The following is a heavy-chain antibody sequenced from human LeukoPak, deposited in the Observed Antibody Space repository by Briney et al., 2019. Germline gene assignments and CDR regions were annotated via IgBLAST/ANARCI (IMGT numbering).Heavy chain of an antibody. J-gene: IGHJ4*02. Sequence: GGSLRLSCAASGFTFSSYAMSWVRQAPGKGLEWVSAISGSGGSTYYADSVKGRFTISRDNSKNTLYLQMNSLRAEDTAVYYCAGRGWFGELFKHYWGQGTLVTVSP. CDR3: AGRGWFGELFKHY. D-gene: IGHD3-10*01. V-gene: IGHV3-23*01. CDR1: GFTFSSYA. CDR2: ISGSGGST.